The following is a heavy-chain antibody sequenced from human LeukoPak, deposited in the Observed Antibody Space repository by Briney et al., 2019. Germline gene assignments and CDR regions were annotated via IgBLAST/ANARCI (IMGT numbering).Heavy chain of an antibody. V-gene: IGHV1-18*03. CDR3: GIRDGHTDH. D-gene: IGHD5-24*01. CDR2: ISAYNGNT. CDR1: GYTSTTYG. Sequence: ASVKVSCKASGYTSTTYGISWVRQAPGQGLEWMGWISAYNGNTNYAQKLQGRVTMTPDTSASTAYMELSSLRPEDMAQSEDGIRDGHTDHWGQGTLVTVSS. J-gene: IGHJ4*02.